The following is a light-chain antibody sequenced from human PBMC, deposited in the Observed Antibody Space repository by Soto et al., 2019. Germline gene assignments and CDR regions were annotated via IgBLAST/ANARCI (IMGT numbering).Light chain of an antibody. J-gene: IGLJ3*02. CDR3: QSYDSNSNWV. Sequence: NFMLTQPHSVSESPGQTVTISCTGSSGSIADNYVQWYQQRPGSAPTAVIYEDDQRPSGVPDRFSGSIDSSSNSASLTSSGLKTEDEAYYYCQSYDSNSNWVFGGGTKLTVL. V-gene: IGLV6-57*02. CDR2: EDD. CDR1: SGSIADNY.